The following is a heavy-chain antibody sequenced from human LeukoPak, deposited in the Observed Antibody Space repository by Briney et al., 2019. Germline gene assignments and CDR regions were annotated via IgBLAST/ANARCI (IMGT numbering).Heavy chain of an antibody. V-gene: IGHV4-4*02. Sequence: SGTLSLTCAVSGGSISSRNWWSWVRQPPGKGLEWIGEIYHSGSTNYNPSLKSRVTMSVDTSKNQFSLKLSSVTAADTAVYYCARVRDGYNYYYYYGMDVWGQGTTVTVSS. D-gene: IGHD5-24*01. CDR1: GGSISSRNW. CDR2: IYHSGST. CDR3: ARVRDGYNYYYYYGMDV. J-gene: IGHJ6*02.